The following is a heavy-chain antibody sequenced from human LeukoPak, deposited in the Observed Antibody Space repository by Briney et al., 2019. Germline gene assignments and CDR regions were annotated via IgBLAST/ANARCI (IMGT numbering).Heavy chain of an antibody. CDR3: AKDLGPNFGVDPGYGMDV. CDR1: GFTFDDYA. Sequence: QPGRSLRLSCAASGFTFDDYAMHWVRQAPGKGLEWVSGISWNSGGIGYADSVKGRFTISRDNAKNSLYLQMNSLRAEDTALYYCAKDLGPNFGVDPGYGMDVWGQGTTVTVSS. CDR2: ISWNSGGI. V-gene: IGHV3-9*01. J-gene: IGHJ6*02. D-gene: IGHD3-3*01.